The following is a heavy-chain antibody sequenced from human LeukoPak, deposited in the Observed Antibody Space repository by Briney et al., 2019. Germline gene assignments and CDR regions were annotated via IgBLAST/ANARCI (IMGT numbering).Heavy chain of an antibody. Sequence: ASVRVSCKASGYTFTGYFMHWVRQAPGQGLEWMGWISAYNGNTNYAQKLQGRVTMTTDTSTSTAYMELRSLRSDDTAVYYCARSGYSSSWYLGYWGQGTLVTVSS. J-gene: IGHJ4*02. CDR2: ISAYNGNT. CDR3: ARSGYSSSWYLGY. V-gene: IGHV1-18*04. CDR1: GYTFTGYF. D-gene: IGHD6-13*01.